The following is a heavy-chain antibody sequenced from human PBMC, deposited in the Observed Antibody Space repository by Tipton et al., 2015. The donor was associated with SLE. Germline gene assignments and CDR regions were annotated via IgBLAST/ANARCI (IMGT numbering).Heavy chain of an antibody. V-gene: IGHV4-34*01. CDR3: ARGVLRPFDY. J-gene: IGHJ4*02. Sequence: TLSLTCTVSSGSIGRYFWSWIRQPPGKGLEWIGEINRSGSTNYNPSLESRVTISVDTSKNQFSLKLSSVTAADTAVYYCARGVLRPFDYWGQGTLVTVSS. CDR2: INRSGST. D-gene: IGHD1-1*01. CDR1: SGSIGRYF.